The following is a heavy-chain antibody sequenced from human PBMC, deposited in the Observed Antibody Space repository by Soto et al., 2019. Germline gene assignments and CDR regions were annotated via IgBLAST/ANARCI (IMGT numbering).Heavy chain of an antibody. J-gene: IGHJ4*02. CDR2: IYYSGST. CDR3: ARQAEYSGYDPPPDY. D-gene: IGHD5-12*01. CDR1: GGSISSYY. Sequence: SETLSLTCTVSGGSISSYYWSWIRQPPGKGLEWIGYIYYSGSTNYNPSLKSRVTISVDTSKNQFSLKLSSVTAADTAVYYCARQAEYSGYDPPPDYWGQGTLVTV. V-gene: IGHV4-59*08.